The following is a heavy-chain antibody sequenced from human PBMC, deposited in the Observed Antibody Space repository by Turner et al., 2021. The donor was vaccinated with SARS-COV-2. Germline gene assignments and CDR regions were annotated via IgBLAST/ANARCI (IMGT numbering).Heavy chain of an antibody. D-gene: IGHD4-17*01. V-gene: IGHV3-66*01. CDR3: STRMTTLPQ. J-gene: IGHJ4*02. Sequence: EVHLVESGGGLVQPGGSLRLSCAASGFAVGNNYMSWVGLVAGKWVEWVSLIYSGVSTYYADSVTGRFTISRDNSKNRLYLQMNSLRAEDTAVYYCSTRMTTLPQWGQGNLVTVSS. CDR1: GFAVGNNY. CDR2: IYSGVST.